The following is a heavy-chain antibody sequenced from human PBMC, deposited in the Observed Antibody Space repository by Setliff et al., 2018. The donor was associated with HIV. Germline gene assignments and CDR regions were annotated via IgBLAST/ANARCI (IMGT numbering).Heavy chain of an antibody. V-gene: IGHV1-69*02. CDR3: ARAPSLVHDALDI. J-gene: IGHJ3*02. CDR2: IIPILGIA. D-gene: IGHD3-10*01. CDR1: GGTFSSYT. Sequence: GASVKVSCKASGGTFSSYTITWVRQAPGQGLEWMGRIIPILGIADYALKFQGRVSISADKSTSTAYMELSSLRSEDTAVFYCARAPSLVHDALDIWGQGTMVTVSS.